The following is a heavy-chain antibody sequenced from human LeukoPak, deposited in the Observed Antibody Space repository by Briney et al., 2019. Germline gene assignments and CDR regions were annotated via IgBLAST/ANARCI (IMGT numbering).Heavy chain of an antibody. CDR2: IYYSGST. Sequence: PSETLSLTCTVSGVSISSYYWSWVRQPPGKGLEWIGYIYYSGSTNYNPSLKSRVTISVDTSKNQFSLKLSSVTAADTAVYYCARVDLYYGYFDYWGQGTLVTVSS. D-gene: IGHD3-3*01. CDR3: ARVDLYYGYFDY. V-gene: IGHV4-59*01. CDR1: GVSISSYY. J-gene: IGHJ4*02.